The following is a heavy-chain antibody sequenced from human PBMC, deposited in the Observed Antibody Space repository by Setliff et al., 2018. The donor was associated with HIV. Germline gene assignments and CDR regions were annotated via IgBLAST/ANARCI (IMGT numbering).Heavy chain of an antibody. D-gene: IGHD3-10*01. V-gene: IGHV7-4-1*02. J-gene: IGHJ4*02. CDR3: ARHGVGDTMVTVDY. Sequence: ASVKVSCKASGYTFTNYVMNWVRQAPGQGLEWMGWINTNTGNPTYAQGFTGRFVFSLDTSVSTAYLQISSLKAEDTAVYYCARHGVGDTMVTVDYWGQGTLVTVSS. CDR1: GYTFTNYV. CDR2: INTNTGNP.